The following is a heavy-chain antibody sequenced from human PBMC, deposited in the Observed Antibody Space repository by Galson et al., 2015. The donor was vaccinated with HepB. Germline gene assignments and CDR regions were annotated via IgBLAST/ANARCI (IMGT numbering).Heavy chain of an antibody. J-gene: IGHJ4*02. CDR1: GFSLSTSGMC. CDR3: ARTQHGDRGPDVVYFFDY. Sequence: PALVKPTQTLTLTCTFSGFSLSTSGMCVSWIRQPPGEALEWLALIDWDDYKFYSTSLKTRLTISKDTSKNQVVLTMTSMDPVDTATYYCARTQHGDRGPDVVYFFDYWGQGTLVTVSS. D-gene: IGHD4-17*01. CDR2: IDWDDYK. V-gene: IGHV2-70*01.